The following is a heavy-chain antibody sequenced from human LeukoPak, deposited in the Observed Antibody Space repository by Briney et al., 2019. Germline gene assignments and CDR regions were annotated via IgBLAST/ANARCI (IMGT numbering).Heavy chain of an antibody. CDR2: IYYSGST. CDR1: GGSISSGGYY. D-gene: IGHD3-16*01. J-gene: IGHJ5*01. V-gene: IGHV4-31*03. CDR3: ASTASWGLFDS. Sequence: SETLSLTCTVSGGSISSGGYYWTWIRQHPGEGLEWIGYIYYSGSTYYNPSLKSRVTISVDTSKNQFSLKLSSVTAADTAVYYCASTASWGLFDSWGQGTLVTVSS.